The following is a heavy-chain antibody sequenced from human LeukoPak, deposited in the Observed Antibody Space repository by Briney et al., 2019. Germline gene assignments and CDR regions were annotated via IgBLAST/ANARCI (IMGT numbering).Heavy chain of an antibody. Sequence: SQTLSLTCTVSGGSISSGSYYWSWIRQPAGKGLEWIGRIYTSGSTNYNPSLKSRVTISVDTSKNQFSLKLSSVTAADTAVYYCAVQGSLVEMATINRSITNYWGQGTLVTVSS. CDR1: GGSISSGSYY. CDR3: AVQGSLVEMATINRSITNY. V-gene: IGHV4-61*02. J-gene: IGHJ4*02. CDR2: IYTSGST. D-gene: IGHD5-24*01.